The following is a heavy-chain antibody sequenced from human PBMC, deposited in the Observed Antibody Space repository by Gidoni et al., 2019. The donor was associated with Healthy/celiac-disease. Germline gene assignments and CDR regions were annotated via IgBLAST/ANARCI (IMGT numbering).Heavy chain of an antibody. CDR1: GGPFSSYA. CDR3: ARGPTYYDMNWYFDL. D-gene: IGHD3-9*01. V-gene: IGHV1-69*01. Sequence: QVQLVQSGAEVKKPGSSVKVSCKASGGPFSSYAISWVRPAPGQGLEWRGGIIPIFGTANYAQKFQGRVTITADESTSTAYMELSSLRSEDTAVYYCARGPTYYDMNWYFDLWGRGTLVTVSS. CDR2: IIPIFGTA. J-gene: IGHJ2*01.